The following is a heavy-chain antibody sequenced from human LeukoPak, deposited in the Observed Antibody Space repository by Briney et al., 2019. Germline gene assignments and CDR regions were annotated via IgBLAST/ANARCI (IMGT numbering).Heavy chain of an antibody. CDR2: VIPIFGTA. J-gene: IGHJ4*02. V-gene: IGHV1-69*06. D-gene: IGHD2-15*01. CDR1: GGTFSSYA. CDR3: ARDWYYCSGGSCYSSFDY. Sequence: SVKVSCTASGGTFSSYAISWVRQAPGQGLEWMGGVIPIFGTANYAQKFQGRVTITADKSTSTAYMELSSLRSEDTAVYYCARDWYYCSGGSCYSSFDYWGQGSLVTVSS.